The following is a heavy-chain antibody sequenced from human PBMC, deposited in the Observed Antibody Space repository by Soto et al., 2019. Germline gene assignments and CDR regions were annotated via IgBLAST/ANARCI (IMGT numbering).Heavy chain of an antibody. D-gene: IGHD3-22*01. CDR1: GSTLTELS. V-gene: IGHV1-24*01. CDR3: ATLTYYYDSSGS. J-gene: IGHJ4*02. CDR2: FDPEDGET. Sequence: ASVKVSCKVSGSTLTELSMHWVRQAPGKGLEWMGGFDPEDGETIYAQQFQGRVTMTEDTSTDTAYMELSSLRSEDTAVYYCATLTYYYDSSGSWGQGTLVTVSS.